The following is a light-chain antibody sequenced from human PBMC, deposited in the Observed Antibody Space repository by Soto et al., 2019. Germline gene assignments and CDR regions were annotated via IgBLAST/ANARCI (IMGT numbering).Light chain of an antibody. CDR2: STS. Sequence: EVVLTQSPGTLSLSPGDRATLSCRASQTVGSTFVAWYQQRPGQAPRLLIYSTSSRATGIPDRFSGAGSGTGLTLTISSLEPGDFAMYYCQHYGDSLTWTFGQGTKV. J-gene: IGKJ1*01. CDR3: QHYGDSLTWT. V-gene: IGKV3-20*01. CDR1: QTVGSTF.